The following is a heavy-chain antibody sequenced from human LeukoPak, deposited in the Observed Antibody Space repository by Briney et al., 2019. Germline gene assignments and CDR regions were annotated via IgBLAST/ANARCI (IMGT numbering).Heavy chain of an antibody. D-gene: IGHD3-10*01. CDR1: GFTFSSYW. CDR3: ARVSGSYASLYYYYGMDV. Sequence: PGGSLRLSCAASGFTFSSYWVSRVRQAPGKGLEWVANIKQDGSEKYYVDSVKGRFTISRDSAKNSLYLQMNSLRAEDTAVYYCARVSGSYASLYYYYGMDVWGQGTTVTVSS. V-gene: IGHV3-7*01. J-gene: IGHJ6*02. CDR2: IKQDGSEK.